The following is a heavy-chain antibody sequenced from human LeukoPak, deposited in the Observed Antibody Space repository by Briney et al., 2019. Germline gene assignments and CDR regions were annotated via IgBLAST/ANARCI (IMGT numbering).Heavy chain of an antibody. Sequence: SETLSLTCTVSGGSISSSSYYWGWIRQPPGKGLEWIGSIYYSGSTYYNPSLKSRVTISVDTSKNQFSLKLSSVTAADTAVYYCASSSRIVGVAFDYWGQGTLVTVSS. D-gene: IGHD1-26*01. V-gene: IGHV4-39*01. CDR2: IYYSGST. CDR1: GGSISSSSYY. CDR3: ASSSRIVGVAFDY. J-gene: IGHJ4*02.